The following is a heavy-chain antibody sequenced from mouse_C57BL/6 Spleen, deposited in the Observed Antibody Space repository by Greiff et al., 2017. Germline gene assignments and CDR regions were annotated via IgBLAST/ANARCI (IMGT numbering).Heavy chain of an antibody. V-gene: IGHV1-80*01. CDR1: GYAFSSYW. J-gene: IGHJ3*01. CDR3: ARGYGSSYGFAY. CDR2: IYPGDGDT. D-gene: IGHD1-1*01. Sequence: VQLQQSGAELVKPGASVKISCKASGYAFSSYWMNWVKQGPGKGLEWIGQIYPGDGDTNYNGKFKGKATLTADKSSSTAYMQLSSLTSEDSAVYFCARGYGSSYGFAYWGQGTLVAVSA.